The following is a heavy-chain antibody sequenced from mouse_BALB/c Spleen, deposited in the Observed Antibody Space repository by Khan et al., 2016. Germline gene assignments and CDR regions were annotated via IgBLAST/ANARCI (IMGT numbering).Heavy chain of an antibody. D-gene: IGHD6-1*01. V-gene: IGHV1-7*01. CDR3: VCIATDYAFDY. Sequence: VQLQESGAELAKPGASVKMSCKASGYTFTSYWMHWVKQRPGQGLEWIGYINPSTGYTEYNQKFKDKATLTADKSSSTAYMQLSSLTSEDSAVXYCVCIATDYAFDYWGQGTSVTVSS. CDR2: INPSTGYT. CDR1: GYTFTSYW. J-gene: IGHJ4*01.